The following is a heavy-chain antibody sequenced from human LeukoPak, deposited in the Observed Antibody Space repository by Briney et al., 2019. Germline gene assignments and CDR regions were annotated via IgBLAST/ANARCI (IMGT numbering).Heavy chain of an antibody. CDR3: AHSGSGSWYTANWFDP. D-gene: IGHD6-13*01. J-gene: IGHJ5*02. CDR2: IYWNDDK. CDR1: GFSLSTSGGG. Sequence: SGPTLVNPTQTLTLTCTFSGFSLSTSGGGGGWTRPPPGKPLEGRALIYWNDDKRYSTSLKSRLTITKATSKNQVVLTMTNMDPVDTATYYCAHSGSGSWYTANWFDPWGQGSLVTVSP. V-gene: IGHV2-5*01.